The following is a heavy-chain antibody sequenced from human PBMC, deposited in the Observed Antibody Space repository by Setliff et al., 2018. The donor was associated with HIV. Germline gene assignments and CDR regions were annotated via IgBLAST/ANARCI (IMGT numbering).Heavy chain of an antibody. J-gene: IGHJ4*02. CDR2: IKSKIDGGTA. V-gene: IGHV3-15*01. D-gene: IGHD5-18*01. Sequence: GSLRLSCAASGFTFSYSWMNWVRQAPGKGLEWVGRIKSKIDGGTADYAAPVKGRFTISRDDSKNTLYLQMNSLKIEDTAMYYRAKGGYGGAYYVAGYWGQGTKVTVSS. CDR1: GFTFSYSW. CDR3: AKGGYGGAYYVAGY.